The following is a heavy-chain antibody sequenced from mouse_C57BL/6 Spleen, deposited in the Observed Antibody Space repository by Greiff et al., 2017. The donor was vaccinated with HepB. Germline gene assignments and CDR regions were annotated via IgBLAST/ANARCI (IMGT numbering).Heavy chain of an antibody. J-gene: IGHJ2*01. V-gene: IGHV1-42*01. D-gene: IGHD1-1*01. CDR3: ARFYYGSSYVGYFDY. Sequence: EVQLQQSGPELVKPGASVKISCKASGYSFTGYYMNWVKQSPEKSLEWIGEINPSTGGTTYNQKFKAKATLTVDKSASTDYMQLKSLTSEDSAVFYCARFYYGSSYVGYFDYWGQGTTLTVSS. CDR1: GYSFTGYY. CDR2: INPSTGGT.